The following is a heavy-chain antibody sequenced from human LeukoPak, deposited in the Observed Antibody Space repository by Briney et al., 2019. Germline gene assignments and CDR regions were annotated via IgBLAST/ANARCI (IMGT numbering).Heavy chain of an antibody. CDR1: GGSFSGYY. CDR2: INHSGST. J-gene: IGHJ6*03. V-gene: IGHV4-34*01. Sequence: PSETLSLTCAVYGGSFSGYYCSWIRQPPGKGLEWIGEINHSGSTNYNPSLKSRVTISVDTSKNQFSLKLSSVTAADTAVYYCARGVCPSYDFWSGYYTGIAHYYYHMDVWGKGTTVTVSS. CDR3: ARGVCPSYDFWSGYYTGIAHYYYHMDV. D-gene: IGHD3-3*01.